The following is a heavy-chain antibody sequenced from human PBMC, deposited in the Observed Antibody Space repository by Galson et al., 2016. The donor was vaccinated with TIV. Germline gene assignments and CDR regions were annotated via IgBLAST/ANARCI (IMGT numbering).Heavy chain of an antibody. D-gene: IGHD6-19*01. CDR1: GGTFSSHA. V-gene: IGHV1-69*06. CDR2: VIPMFGTS. Sequence: SVKVSCKASGGTFSSHAISWVRQAPGQGLEWVGGVIPMFGTSIYARELQGRITIIADKSSGTAYMELRSLRSEDTAVYYCAAVGDSHYEATKFYWYFDLWGRGTLVTVSS. J-gene: IGHJ2*01. CDR3: AAVGDSHYEATKFYWYFDL.